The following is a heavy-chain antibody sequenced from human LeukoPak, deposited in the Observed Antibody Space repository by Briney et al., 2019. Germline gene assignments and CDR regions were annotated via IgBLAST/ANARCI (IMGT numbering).Heavy chain of an antibody. CDR3: AKEGYCGGDCYREFDY. J-gene: IGHJ4*02. D-gene: IGHD2-21*02. CDR2: ISAGGGST. Sequence: GGSLRLSCAASGFTFSSYAMSWVRQAPGKGLEWVSAISAGGGSTYYADSVKGRFTISRDNSKNTLYLQMNSLRAEDTAVYYCAKEGYCGGDCYREFDYWGQGTLVTVSS. V-gene: IGHV3-23*01. CDR1: GFTFSSYA.